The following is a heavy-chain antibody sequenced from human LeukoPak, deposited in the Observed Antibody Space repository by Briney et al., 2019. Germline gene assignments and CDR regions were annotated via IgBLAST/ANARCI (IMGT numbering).Heavy chain of an antibody. V-gene: IGHV4-59*01. CDR3: ARALRQQLVTGWFDP. J-gene: IGHJ5*02. CDR1: GDSINCYY. CDR2: IYYSGST. D-gene: IGHD6-13*01. Sequence: SETLSLTCTVSGDSINCYYWTWIRQPPGKGLEWIGYIYYSGSTNYNPSLKSRVTISVDTSKNQFSLRLTSVTAADTAVYYCARALRQQLVTGWFDPWGQGTLVTVSS.